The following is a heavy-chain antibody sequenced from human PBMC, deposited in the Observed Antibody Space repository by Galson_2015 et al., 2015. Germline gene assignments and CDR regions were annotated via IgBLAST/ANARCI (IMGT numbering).Heavy chain of an antibody. J-gene: IGHJ4*02. Sequence: SLRLSCAASGFTFSSYGMHWVRQAPGKGLEWVAVISYDGSNKYYADSVKGRFTISRDNSKNTLYLQMNSLRAEDTAVYYCAKDLGWYFDYWGQGTLVTVSS. CDR3: AKDLGWYFDY. V-gene: IGHV3-30*18. D-gene: IGHD6-19*01. CDR2: ISYDGSNK. CDR1: GFTFSSYG.